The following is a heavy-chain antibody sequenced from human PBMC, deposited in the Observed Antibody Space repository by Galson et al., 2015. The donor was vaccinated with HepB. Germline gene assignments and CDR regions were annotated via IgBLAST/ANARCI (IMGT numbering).Heavy chain of an antibody. V-gene: IGHV3-48*04. D-gene: IGHD6-13*01. J-gene: IGHJ4*02. CDR3: ARLSGAAAFDY. Sequence: SPRLPCAASGFTFSSSAMIWVRQAPGKGLEWVSYISRGGSTIYYADSVKGRVTIYRDNAENSLYLQMNSLRAEDTAVYYCARLSGAAAFDYWGQGTLATVSS. CDR2: ISRGGSTI. CDR1: GFTFSSSA.